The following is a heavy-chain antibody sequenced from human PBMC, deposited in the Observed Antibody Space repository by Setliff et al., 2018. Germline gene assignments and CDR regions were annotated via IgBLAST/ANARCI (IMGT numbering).Heavy chain of an antibody. Sequence: KPGGSLRLSCAASGFTFSDYYMSWIRQAPGKGLEWVSYISSSGSTIYYADSVKGRFTISRDNAKNSLYLQMNSLRAEDTAVYYCARGDRWGYSCGPYYYGMDVWGQGTTVTAP. J-gene: IGHJ6*02. V-gene: IGHV3-11*04. CDR3: ARGDRWGYSCGPYYYGMDV. D-gene: IGHD5-18*01. CDR1: GFTFSDYY. CDR2: ISSSGSTI.